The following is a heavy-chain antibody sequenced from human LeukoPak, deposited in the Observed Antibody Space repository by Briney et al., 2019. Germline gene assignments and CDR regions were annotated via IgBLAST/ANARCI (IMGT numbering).Heavy chain of an antibody. Sequence: ASETLSLTCIVSGGSISSSTYYWGWIRQPPGKGLEWIGNIYFSGSTYYNPSLKSRVTISVDTSKNQFSLKLSSVTAADTAMYYCARHDKKMSPSDYWGQGTLVTVSS. J-gene: IGHJ4*02. D-gene: IGHD3-22*01. CDR1: GGSISSSTYY. CDR2: IYFSGST. CDR3: ARHDKKMSPSDY. V-gene: IGHV4-39*07.